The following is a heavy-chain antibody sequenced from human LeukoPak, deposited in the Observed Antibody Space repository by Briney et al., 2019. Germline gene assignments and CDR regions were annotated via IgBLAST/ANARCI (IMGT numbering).Heavy chain of an antibody. D-gene: IGHD3-10*01. CDR2: INHSGST. Sequence: SETLSLTCAVYGGSFSGYYWSWIRQPPGKGLEWIGEINHSGSTNYNPSLKSRVTISVDTSKNQFSLKLSSVTAADTAVYYCARGTSPIWFGELLRAFDIWGQGTMVTVSS. V-gene: IGHV4-34*01. CDR3: ARGTSPIWFGELLRAFDI. CDR1: GGSFSGYY. J-gene: IGHJ3*02.